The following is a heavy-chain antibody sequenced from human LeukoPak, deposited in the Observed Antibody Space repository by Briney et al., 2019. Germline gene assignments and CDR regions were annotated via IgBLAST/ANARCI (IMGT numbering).Heavy chain of an antibody. Sequence: ASVKVSCKASGYTFTSHYIHWVRHAPGQGLEWMGIVSPSGGSTSYPQKFQGRVTMTRDTSTSTVYMELSSLRSEDTAVCFCARDGVAGTYYFDYWGQGTLVTVSS. CDR1: GYTFTSHY. J-gene: IGHJ4*02. V-gene: IGHV1-46*01. D-gene: IGHD6-19*01. CDR3: ARDGVAGTYYFDY. CDR2: VSPSGGST.